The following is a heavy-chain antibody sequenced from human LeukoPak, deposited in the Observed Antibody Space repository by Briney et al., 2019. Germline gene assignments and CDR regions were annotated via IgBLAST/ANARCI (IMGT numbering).Heavy chain of an antibody. CDR2: IYYSGIT. J-gene: IGHJ4*02. D-gene: IGHD3-22*01. CDR3: ARLHYDSSGYYYFDY. V-gene: IGHV4-59*08. Sequence: SETLSLTCTVSGGSISSDYWSWIRQPPGKGLEWIGYIYYSGITNYNPSPKSRVTISVDTSKNQFSLKLSSVTAADTAVYYCARLHYDSSGYYYFDYWGQGTLVTVSS. CDR1: GGSISSDY.